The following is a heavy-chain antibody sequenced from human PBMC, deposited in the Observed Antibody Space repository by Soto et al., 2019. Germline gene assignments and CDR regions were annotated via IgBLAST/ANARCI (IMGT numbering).Heavy chain of an antibody. D-gene: IGHD6-19*01. J-gene: IGHJ4*02. V-gene: IGHV1-2*02. CDR3: ATSSDWSPLLDY. CDR1: PYTFTNYY. Sequence: ASVKVSCKASPYTFTNYYLHWVRQAPGRRPEWMGWINNGGGTIYAQKFQGRLTMTTDTSITTAYMELSRLNSDDTAFYYCATSSDWSPLLDYWGQGTLVTVSS. CDR2: INNGGGT.